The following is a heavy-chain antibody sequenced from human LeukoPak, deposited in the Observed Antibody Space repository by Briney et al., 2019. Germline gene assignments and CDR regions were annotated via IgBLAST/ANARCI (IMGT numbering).Heavy chain of an antibody. CDR3: TSITAAAPFDY. D-gene: IGHD6-13*01. CDR2: IRSKANSYAT. J-gene: IGHJ4*02. CDR1: GFTFSGSA. Sequence: PGGSLRLSCAASGFTFSGSAMHWVRQASGKGLEWVGRIRSKANSYATAYAASVKGRFTIYRDDSKNTAYLQMNSLKTEDTAVYYCTSITAAAPFDYWGQGTLVTVSS. V-gene: IGHV3-73*01.